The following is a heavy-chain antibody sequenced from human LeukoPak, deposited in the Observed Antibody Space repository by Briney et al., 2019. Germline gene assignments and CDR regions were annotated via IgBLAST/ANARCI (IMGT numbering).Heavy chain of an antibody. CDR2: ISGSGSST. CDR1: GFSFSSYA. J-gene: IGHJ6*02. V-gene: IGHV3-23*01. D-gene: IGHD6-6*01. Sequence: PGGSLRLSCAASGFSFSSYAMSWVRQAPGKGLEWVSAISGSGSSTYYGDSVKGRFTISRDNSKTTLYLQMNSLRAEDTAVYYCAKLHSSSSFYYGMDVWGQGTTVTVSS. CDR3: AKLHSSSSFYYGMDV.